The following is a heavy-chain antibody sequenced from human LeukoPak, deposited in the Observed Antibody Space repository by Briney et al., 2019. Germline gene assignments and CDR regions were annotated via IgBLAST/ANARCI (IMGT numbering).Heavy chain of an antibody. J-gene: IGHJ4*02. CDR2: ISWNSGSI. V-gene: IGHV3-9*01. CDR1: GFTFDDYA. D-gene: IGHD3-9*01. CDR3: AKDMTPTSYYDILTGFDY. Sequence: GRSLRLSCAASGFTFDDYAMHWVRQAPGKGLEWVSGISWNSGSIGYADSVKGRFTISRDNAKNSLYLQMNSLRAEDTALYYCAKDMTPTSYYDILTGFDYWGQGTLVTVSS.